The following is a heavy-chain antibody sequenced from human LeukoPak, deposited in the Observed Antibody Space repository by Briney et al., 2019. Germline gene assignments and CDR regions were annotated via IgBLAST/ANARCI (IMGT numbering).Heavy chain of an antibody. D-gene: IGHD6-13*01. CDR2: IKQDGSEK. J-gene: IGHJ5*02. V-gene: IGHV3-7*01. Sequence: GGSLRLSCAASGFTFSSYWMSWVRQAPGKGLEWVANIKQDGSEKYYVDSVKGRFTISRDNAKNSLYLQMNSLRAEDTAVYYCARDNRQQLVQNWFDPWGQGTLVTVSS. CDR3: ARDNRQQLVQNWFDP. CDR1: GFTFSSYW.